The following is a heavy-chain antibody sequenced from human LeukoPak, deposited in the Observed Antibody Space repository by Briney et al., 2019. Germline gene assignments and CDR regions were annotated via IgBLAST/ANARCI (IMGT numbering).Heavy chain of an antibody. CDR3: AKEPYCSSTSCIGEYFQRWV. CDR1: GFTFSSYG. D-gene: IGHD2-2*01. V-gene: IGHV3-30*18. Sequence: GGSLRLSCAASGFTFSSYGMHWVRQAAGKGLGWVAVISYDGSNKYYADSVKGRFTISRDNSKNTLYLQMNSLRAEDTAVYYCAKEPYCSSTSCIGEYFQRWVWGTGTTVSV. J-gene: IGHJ6*03. CDR2: ISYDGSNK.